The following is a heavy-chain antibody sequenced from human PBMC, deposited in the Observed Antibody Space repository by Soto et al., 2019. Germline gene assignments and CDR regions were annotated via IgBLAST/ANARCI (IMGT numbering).Heavy chain of an antibody. CDR2: IRNKANSYAT. D-gene: IGHD3-22*01. CDR3: NSHAPDDMIST. CDR1: GFTFSGSS. J-gene: IGHJ4*02. V-gene: IGHV3-73*02. Sequence: EVQLVESGGGLVQPGGSLKLSCAASGFTFSGSSVHWVRQASGKGLEWVGRIRNKANSYATAYAASVRGRFTISRDDSKNPAFLQMNSLNTEDTAVYDCNSHAPDDMISTWGQGTLVTVYS.